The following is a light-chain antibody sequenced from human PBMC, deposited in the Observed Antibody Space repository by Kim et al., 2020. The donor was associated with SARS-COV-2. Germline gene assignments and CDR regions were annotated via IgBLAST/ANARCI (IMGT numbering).Light chain of an antibody. CDR3: QQYDRYPLI. V-gene: IGKV1-5*03. J-gene: IGKJ4*01. CDR2: KAS. Sequence: DIQMTQSPSILSASVGDRVTITCWASQNITNSLAWYQQKPGKGPQLLIYKASTLDSGVPSRFSGAGSGTEFTLIINSLHPDDFASYYCQQYDRYPLIFGGGTKVDIK. CDR1: QNITNS.